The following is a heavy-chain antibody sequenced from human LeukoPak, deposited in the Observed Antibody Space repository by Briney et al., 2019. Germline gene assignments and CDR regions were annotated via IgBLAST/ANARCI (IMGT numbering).Heavy chain of an antibody. D-gene: IGHD5-18*01. Sequence: SETLSLTCTVSGGSISSYYWSWIRQPPGKGLEWIGEINHSGSTNYNPSLKSRVTISVDTSKNQFSLKLSSVTAADTAVYYCATVLPYSYGSSNAFDIWGQGTMVTVSS. V-gene: IGHV4-34*01. CDR3: ATVLPYSYGSSNAFDI. CDR1: GGSISSYY. CDR2: INHSGST. J-gene: IGHJ3*02.